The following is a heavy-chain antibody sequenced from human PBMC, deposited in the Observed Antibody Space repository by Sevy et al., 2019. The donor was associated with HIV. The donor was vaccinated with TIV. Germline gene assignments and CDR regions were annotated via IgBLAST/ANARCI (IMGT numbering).Heavy chain of an antibody. J-gene: IGHJ5*01. D-gene: IGHD1-1*01. V-gene: IGHV3-33*01. Sequence: GGSLRLSCVASGFTFRSFSMHWVRQAPGKGLEWVAAIWYDGRTERYADSVQGRFPISRANSKKTLHLKMNSLRAEDTALYYCARDAARVIVPTAGFDSWGQGTLVTVSS. CDR3: ARDAARVIVPTAGFDS. CDR1: GFTFRSFS. CDR2: IWYDGRTE.